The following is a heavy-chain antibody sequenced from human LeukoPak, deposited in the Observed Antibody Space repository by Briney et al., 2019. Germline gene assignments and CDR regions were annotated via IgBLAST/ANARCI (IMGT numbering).Heavy chain of an antibody. CDR3: AREAASGSHYIEY. J-gene: IGHJ4*02. V-gene: IGHV3-21*01. CDR1: GFTFNCCS. CDR2: ISTSSTYI. D-gene: IGHD3-10*01. Sequence: GGSLRLSCAASGFTFNCCSMSWVRQAPGKGLEWVSSISTSSTYIYYADSVKGRFTMSRDNAKNSVYLQMNSLRAEDTAVYYCAREAASGSHYIEYWGQGTLVTVSS.